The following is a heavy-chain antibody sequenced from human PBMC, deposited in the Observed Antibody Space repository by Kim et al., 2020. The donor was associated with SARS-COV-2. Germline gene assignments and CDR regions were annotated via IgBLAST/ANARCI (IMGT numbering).Heavy chain of an antibody. Sequence: GGSLRLSCAASGFTFSAYAMTWVRQTPGKGLEWVSTFSGGTGKTYYADSVKGRFTISRDISKNTLYLQMDSLRVEDTAVYYCAKELTFRGRGDCSSCYFDDWGQGTLGTVSS. J-gene: IGHJ4*02. V-gene: IGHV3-23*01. CDR2: FSGGTGKT. D-gene: IGHD2-21*02. CDR1: GFTFSAYA. CDR3: AKELTFRGRGDCSSCYFDD.